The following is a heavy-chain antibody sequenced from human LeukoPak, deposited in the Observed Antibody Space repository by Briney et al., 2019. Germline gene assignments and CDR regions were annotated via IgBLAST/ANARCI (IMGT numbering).Heavy chain of an antibody. Sequence: KPSETLSLTCAVYGGSFSGYYWSWIRQPPGKGLEWIGEINHSGSTNYNPSLKSRVTISVDTSKNQFSLKLSSVTAADTAVYYCAREGGSGSYRAFDYWGQGTLVTVSS. J-gene: IGHJ4*02. D-gene: IGHD3-10*01. CDR2: INHSGST. CDR1: GGSFSGYY. V-gene: IGHV4-34*01. CDR3: AREGGSGSYRAFDY.